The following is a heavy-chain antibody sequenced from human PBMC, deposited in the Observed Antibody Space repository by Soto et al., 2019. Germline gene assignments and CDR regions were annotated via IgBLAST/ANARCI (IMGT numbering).Heavy chain of an antibody. J-gene: IGHJ3*02. CDR2: ITASADTT. CDR1: AFTFRSYA. CDR3: AKVRPRRDCTSTSCRGAVAI. Sequence: EEQLLESGGGLVRPGGSLRLSCAASAFTFRSYAMSWVRQAPGKGLEWVSAITASADTTYYADSVKGRFTISRDNSKNALYMRTNGLRAEDTAVYYCAKVRPRRDCTSTSCRGAVAIWGQGTMVTVSS. D-gene: IGHD2-2*01. V-gene: IGHV3-23*01.